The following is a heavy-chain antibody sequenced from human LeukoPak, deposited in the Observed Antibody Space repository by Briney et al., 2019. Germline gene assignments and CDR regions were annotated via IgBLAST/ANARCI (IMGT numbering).Heavy chain of an antibody. J-gene: IGHJ4*02. Sequence: ASVKVSCKASGYTFTGCYMHWVRQAPGQGLEWMGWINPNSGGTNYAQKFQGRVTMTRDTSISTAYMELSSLRSEDTAVYYCARVYGIVGATTFDYWGQGTLVTVSS. CDR1: GYTFTGCY. CDR3: ARVYGIVGATTFDY. V-gene: IGHV1-2*02. D-gene: IGHD1-26*01. CDR2: INPNSGGT.